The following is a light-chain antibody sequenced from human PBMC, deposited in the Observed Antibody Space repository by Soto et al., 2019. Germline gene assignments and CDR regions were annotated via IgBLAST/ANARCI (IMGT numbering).Light chain of an antibody. J-gene: IGKJ1*01. CDR2: DAS. CDR1: QSISSW. CDR3: QQYNSYSWT. V-gene: IGKV1-5*01. Sequence: DIQMTQSPSTLSASVGDRVTITCRASQSISSWLAWYQQKPGKAPKLLIYDASSLEGGVPSRFSGSGSGTEFTLTISSLQPDDFATYYCQQYNSYSWTVGQGTKVDIK.